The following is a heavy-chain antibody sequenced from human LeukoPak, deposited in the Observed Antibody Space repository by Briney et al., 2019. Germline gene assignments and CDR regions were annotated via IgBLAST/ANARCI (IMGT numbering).Heavy chain of an antibody. CDR1: GGSISSSNYY. V-gene: IGHV4-39*07. CDR2: IYYSGRT. CDR3: ARVEYSRQVDY. Sequence: SSETLSLTCTVSGGSISSSNYYWGWIRQPPGKGLEWIGSIYYSGRTYYSPSLKSRVTISVDTSKNRFSLKLTSVTAADTAVYYCARVEYSRQVDYWGQGTLVTVSS. D-gene: IGHD6-6*01. J-gene: IGHJ4*02.